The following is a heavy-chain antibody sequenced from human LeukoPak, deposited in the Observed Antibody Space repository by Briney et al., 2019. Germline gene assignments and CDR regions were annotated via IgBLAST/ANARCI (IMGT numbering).Heavy chain of an antibody. CDR1: GFTFNNYW. CDR2: INSDGSRT. D-gene: IGHD3-22*01. V-gene: IGHV3-74*01. CDR3: ARVMDYYDSSGYGDAFDI. J-gene: IGHJ3*02. Sequence: GGSLRLSCAASGFTFNNYWMHWVRQAPREVLVWVSRINSDGSRTSYADSVKGRFTISRDVAKNTLYMQMTSLRDEDTALYYCARVMDYYDSSGYGDAFDIWGQGTMVTVSS.